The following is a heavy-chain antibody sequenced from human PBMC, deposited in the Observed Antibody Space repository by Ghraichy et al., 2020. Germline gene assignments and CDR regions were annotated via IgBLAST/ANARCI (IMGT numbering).Heavy chain of an antibody. V-gene: IGHV4-34*01. J-gene: IGHJ6*02. Sequence: SETLSLTCAVYGGSFSHYYLSWIRQPPGKGLEWIGEINHSGSTNYNPSLKSRVTISVDTSKNQFSLKLTSVTAADTAVYYCARAKHTGNYYYYYGMDVWGQGTTVTVSS. CDR2: INHSGST. CDR3: ARAKHTGNYYYYYGMDV. CDR1: GGSFSHYY. D-gene: IGHD1-26*01.